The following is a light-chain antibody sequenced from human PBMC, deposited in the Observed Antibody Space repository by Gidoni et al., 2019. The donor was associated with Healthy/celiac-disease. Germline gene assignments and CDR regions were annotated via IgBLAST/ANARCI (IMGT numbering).Light chain of an antibody. CDR2: LGA. Sequence: DIVITQSPLSLPVTPGEPASISCRSSQSLLHSNGYNYLDWYLQKPGQSSQLLIYLGANRDSGVPDRFSGSGSGTDFTMKISRVEAEDVGVYYCMQALQTPASTFGQGTKLEIK. J-gene: IGKJ2*01. CDR1: QSLLHSNGYNY. CDR3: MQALQTPAST. V-gene: IGKV2-28*01.